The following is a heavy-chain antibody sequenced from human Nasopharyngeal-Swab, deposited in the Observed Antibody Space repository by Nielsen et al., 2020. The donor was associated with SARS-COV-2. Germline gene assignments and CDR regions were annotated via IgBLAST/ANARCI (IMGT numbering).Heavy chain of an antibody. D-gene: IGHD4-23*01. J-gene: IGHJ6*02. CDR3: ARKENFDGGKGNYYYYGMDV. CDR2: ISSSSTYI. Sequence: WMRQPPGKGLEWVSSISSSSTYIYYADSVKGRFTVSRDNAKNSLYLQMSSLRTEDAAVYYCARKENFDGGKGNYYYYGMDVWGQGTTVTVSS. V-gene: IGHV3-21*01.